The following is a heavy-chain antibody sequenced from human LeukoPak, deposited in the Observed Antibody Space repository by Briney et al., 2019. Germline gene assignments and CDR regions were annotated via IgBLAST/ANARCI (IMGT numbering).Heavy chain of an antibody. CDR2: ISSSGSTI. CDR1: GFTFSIYE. D-gene: IGHD4-11*01. V-gene: IGHV3-48*03. Sequence: PGGSLRLSCAASGFTFSIYEMNWVRQAPGKGLEWVSYISSSGSTIYYGDSVKGRFTISRDNAKNSLYLQMNSLRAEDTAVYYCARGGFDYSYYGGLDYWGQGTLVTVSS. CDR3: ARGGFDYSYYGGLDY. J-gene: IGHJ4*02.